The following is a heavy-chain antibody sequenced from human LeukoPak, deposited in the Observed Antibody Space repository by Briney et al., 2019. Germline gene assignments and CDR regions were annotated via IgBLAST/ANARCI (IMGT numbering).Heavy chain of an antibody. V-gene: IGHV4-39*01. CDR1: GGSISSSSYY. CDR3: ARHRHPPLAALLGLPPYWFDP. CDR2: SYYSGST. Sequence: SETLSLTCTVSGGSISSSSYYWGWIRQPPGKGLEWIGSSYYSGSTYYNPSLKSRVTISVDTSKNQFSLKLSSVTGADTAVYYCARHRHPPLAALLGLPPYWFDPWGQGTLVTVSS. J-gene: IGHJ5*02. D-gene: IGHD2-15*01.